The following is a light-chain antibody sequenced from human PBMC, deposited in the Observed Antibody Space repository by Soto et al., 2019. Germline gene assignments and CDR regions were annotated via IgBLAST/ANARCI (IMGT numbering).Light chain of an antibody. CDR2: WAS. Sequence: DIVMTQSPDSLAVSLGERATINCKSSQSVLYSSNNANYLAWYQQKPGQPPKLLLYWASTRASGVPDRFSGSWSGTDFAIIISSLQAEDVAVYYCQQYYATPFTFGPGTKVDI. V-gene: IGKV4-1*01. J-gene: IGKJ3*01. CDR3: QQYYATPFT. CDR1: QSVLYSSNNANY.